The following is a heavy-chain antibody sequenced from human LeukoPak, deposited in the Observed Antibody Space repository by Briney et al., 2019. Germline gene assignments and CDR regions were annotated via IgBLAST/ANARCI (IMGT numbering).Heavy chain of an antibody. CDR3: ARAGGLMVLMIDI. D-gene: IGHD2-8*01. CDR1: GGSISSGGYS. V-gene: IGHV4-30-2*01. J-gene: IGHJ3*02. CDR2: IYHSGST. Sequence: PPQTLSLTCAVSGGSISSGGYSWSWIRQPPGKGLEWIGYIYHSGSTYYNPSLKSRVTISVDRSKNQFSLKLSSVTAADTAVYYCARAGGLMVLMIDIWGQGTMVTVSS.